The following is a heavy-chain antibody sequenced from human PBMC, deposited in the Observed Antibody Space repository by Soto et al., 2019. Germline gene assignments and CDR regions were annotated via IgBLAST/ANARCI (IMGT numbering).Heavy chain of an antibody. J-gene: IGHJ4*02. V-gene: IGHV3-30*19. CDR2: IWFDGSYK. Sequence: PGGSLRLSCEAYGFTFNNYGMHWVRQAPGKGLEWVSVIWFDGSYKYYADSVKGRFTISRDNSKNTLYLQMNSLRAEDTAVYYCARHRNGSGSYHDYWGQGTLVTVSS. CDR3: ARHRNGSGSYHDY. CDR1: GFTFNNYG. D-gene: IGHD3-10*01.